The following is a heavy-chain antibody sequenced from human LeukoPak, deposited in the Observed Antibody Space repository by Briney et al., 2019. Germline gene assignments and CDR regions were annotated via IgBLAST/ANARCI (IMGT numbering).Heavy chain of an antibody. J-gene: IGHJ3*02. CDR2: IYYNGSA. D-gene: IGHD2-15*01. CDR1: GGSISSYY. Sequence: SETLSLTCTVSGGSISSYYLSWIRQPPGKGLEWIGYIYYNGSANYNPSLTSRVTTSMNTTNNKFSLKLSSVTAADTAVFYCARHMGGSDAFDIWGQGTLVTASS. CDR3: ARHMGGSDAFDI. V-gene: IGHV4-59*08.